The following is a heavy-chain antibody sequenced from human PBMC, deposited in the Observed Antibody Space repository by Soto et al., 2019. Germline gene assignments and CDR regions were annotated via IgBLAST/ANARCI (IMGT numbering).Heavy chain of an antibody. Sequence: QVQLVQSGSEVKKPGASVKVSCKASGYTFSSYGVIWVRQAPGQGLEWMGWISGHNGYTDYAQRVQGRLTMTTDTSTSTAYMELRGLTSDDTAVYFCARGRLPDGHYFDNWCQGTLVTVSS. CDR3: ARGRLPDGHYFDN. CDR2: ISGHNGYT. CDR1: GYTFSSYG. J-gene: IGHJ4*02. V-gene: IGHV1-18*01.